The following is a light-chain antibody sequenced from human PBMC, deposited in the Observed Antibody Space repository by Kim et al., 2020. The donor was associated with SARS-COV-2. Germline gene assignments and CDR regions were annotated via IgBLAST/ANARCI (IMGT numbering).Light chain of an antibody. V-gene: IGKV1-39*01. CDR2: AAS. CDR1: QSISKY. CDR3: QQSYSTPTT. J-gene: IGKJ4*01. Sequence: DIQMTQSPSSLSASVGDRVSITCRASQSISKYLNWYQQKPGKAPKLLVFAASSLHSGVPSRFSGSGSGTDFTLTISSLQPEDFATYYCQQSYSTPTTFGGGTKVDIK.